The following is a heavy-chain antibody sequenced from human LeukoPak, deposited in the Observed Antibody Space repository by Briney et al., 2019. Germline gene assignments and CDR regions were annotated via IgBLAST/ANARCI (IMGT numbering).Heavy chain of an antibody. CDR2: IYHSGST. CDR1: GASVSSYY. J-gene: IGHJ6*02. D-gene: IGHD1-26*01. V-gene: IGHV4-59*08. Sequence: SETLSLTCTVSGASVSSYYWSWIRQPPGKGPEWIGYIYHSGSTNYNPSLKSRVTISLDTSKNEFSLELPSVTAADSAVYYCARHGTYASGYYYYYGVDVWGQGTTVTVSS. CDR3: ARHGTYASGYYYYYGVDV.